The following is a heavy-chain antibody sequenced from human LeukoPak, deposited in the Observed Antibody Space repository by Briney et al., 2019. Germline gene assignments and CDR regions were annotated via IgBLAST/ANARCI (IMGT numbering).Heavy chain of an antibody. J-gene: IGHJ4*02. CDR2: INPNSGGS. CDR3: ARGAPGYGSSQYHFDY. V-gene: IGHV1-2*02. CDR1: GYTFTGYC. Sequence: ASVKVSCKASGYTFTGYCMHWVRQAPGQGLEWMGWINPNSGGSNYAQRFQGRVTMTRDTSISTAYMELSRLRSDDTAVYYCARGAPGYGSSQYHFDYWGQGTLVTVSS. D-gene: IGHD6-13*01.